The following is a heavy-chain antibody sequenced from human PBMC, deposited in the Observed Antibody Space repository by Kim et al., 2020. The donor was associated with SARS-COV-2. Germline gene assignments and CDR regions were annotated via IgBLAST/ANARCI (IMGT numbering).Heavy chain of an antibody. V-gene: IGHV7-4-1*02. J-gene: IGHJ4*02. CDR2: INTNTGNP. Sequence: ASVKVSCKASGYTFTSYAMNWVRQAPGQGLEWMGWINTNTGNPTYAQGFTGRFVFSLDTSVSTAYLQISSLKAEDTAVYYCARGIVVVPAAMTSNGDYWGQGTLVTVSS. CDR1: GYTFTSYA. CDR3: ARGIVVVPAAMTSNGDY. D-gene: IGHD2-2*01.